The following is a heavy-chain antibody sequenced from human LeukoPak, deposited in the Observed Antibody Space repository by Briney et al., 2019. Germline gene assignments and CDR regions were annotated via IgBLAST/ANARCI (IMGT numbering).Heavy chain of an antibody. CDR3: ARGRGSSSIDY. CDR1: GGSFSGYY. Sequence: SETLSLTCDVYGGSFSGYYWSWIRQPPGKGLEWIGEINHSGSTNYNPSLKSRVTISVDTSKNQFSLKLSSVTAADTAVYYCARGRGSSSIDYWGQGTLVTVSS. J-gene: IGHJ4*02. CDR2: INHSGST. D-gene: IGHD6-6*01. V-gene: IGHV4-34*01.